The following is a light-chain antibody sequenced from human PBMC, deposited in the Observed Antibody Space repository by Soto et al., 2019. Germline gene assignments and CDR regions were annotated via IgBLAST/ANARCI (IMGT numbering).Light chain of an antibody. CDR1: QSLGIY. CDR2: DVS. Sequence: EIVLTQSPATLSLSPGERATLSCRASQSLGIYLAWYQQKLGQAPRLLIYDVSNRATGIPARFSGSGSGTDFTLTITSLEPEDFAVYYCQQYNIWPWTFGQGTKVEIK. J-gene: IGKJ1*01. CDR3: QQYNIWPWT. V-gene: IGKV3-11*01.